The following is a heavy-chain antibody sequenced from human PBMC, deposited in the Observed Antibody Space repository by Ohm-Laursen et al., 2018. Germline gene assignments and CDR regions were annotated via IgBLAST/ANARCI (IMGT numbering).Heavy chain of an antibody. J-gene: IGHJ4*02. CDR3: AVSEVRYSFTYLADF. CDR2: MYATGSS. D-gene: IGHD3-9*01. V-gene: IGHV4-4*07. CDR1: GDSTNNYY. Sequence: SETLSLTCTVSGDSTNNYYWSWIRQPAGKGLEWIGRMYATGSSNYNPSLNSRVTMSVDTSRNQFSLKLTSVTAADTAVYYCAVSEVRYSFTYLADFWGQGTLVTVPS.